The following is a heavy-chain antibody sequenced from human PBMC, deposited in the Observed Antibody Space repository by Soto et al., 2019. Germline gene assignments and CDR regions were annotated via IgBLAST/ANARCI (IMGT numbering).Heavy chain of an antibody. V-gene: IGHV3-23*01. Sequence: PGGSLRLSCAASGFTFSSYAMSWVRQAPGKGQEWVSAISGSGGSTYYADSVKGRFTISRDNSKNTLYLQMNSLRPPHTAVYYCANSARYQLLFLHLNQNWFDPWGQGTLVTVSS. CDR1: GFTFSSYA. CDR2: ISGSGGST. D-gene: IGHD2-2*01. J-gene: IGHJ5*02. CDR3: ANSARYQLLFLHLNQNWFDP.